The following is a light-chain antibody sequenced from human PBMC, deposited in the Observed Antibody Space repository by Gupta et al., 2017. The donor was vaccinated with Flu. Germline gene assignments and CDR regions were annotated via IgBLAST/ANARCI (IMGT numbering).Light chain of an antibody. V-gene: IGLV1-44*01. CDR2: SNN. CDR1: SSNIGNNA. Sequence: QSVLTQPPSASGTPGQRVTISCSGSSSNIGNNAVNWYQQPPGTAPKLLIYSNNQRPSGVPDRFSGSKSGTSASLAISGLQSEDEADYYCAAWDDSLNGHVFGTGTKVTVL. CDR3: AAWDDSLNGHV. J-gene: IGLJ1*01.